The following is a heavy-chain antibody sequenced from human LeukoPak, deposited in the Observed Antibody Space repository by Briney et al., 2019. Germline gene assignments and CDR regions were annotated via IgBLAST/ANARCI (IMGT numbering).Heavy chain of an antibody. D-gene: IGHD3-3*01. CDR2: ISSGSSAR. V-gene: IGHV3-48*01. Sequence: GSLRLSCAASGFTFSSHSMNWVRQTPGKGLEWVSYISSGSSARYYADSVKGRFTISRDDARNSLYLQMNSLRAEDTAVYYCARVSGSRLPGYWGQGTLVTVSS. CDR3: ARVSGSRLPGY. CDR1: GFTFSSHS. J-gene: IGHJ4*02.